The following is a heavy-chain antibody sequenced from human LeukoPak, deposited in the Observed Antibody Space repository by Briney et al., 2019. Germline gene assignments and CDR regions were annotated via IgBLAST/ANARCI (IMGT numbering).Heavy chain of an antibody. CDR3: ARVAKERVGGVYYFDY. CDR2: IGTAGDT. J-gene: IGHJ4*02. CDR1: GFTFSDYD. Sequence: GGSLRLSCAASGFTFSDYDMHWVRQATGKGLEWGSAIGTAGDTYYTGSVKGRFTISRENAKNSLYLQMNSLRAGDTAVYYCARVAKERVGGVYYFDYWGQGTLVTVSS. D-gene: IGHD1-1*01. V-gene: IGHV3-13*01.